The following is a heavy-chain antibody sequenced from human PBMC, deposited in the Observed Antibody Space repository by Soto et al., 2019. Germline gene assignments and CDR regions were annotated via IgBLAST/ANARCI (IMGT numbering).Heavy chain of an antibody. D-gene: IGHD3-9*01. CDR2: IGSGGDT. V-gene: IGHV3-13*01. Sequence: EVQLVESGGGLVQPRGSLRLSCAASGFTLSSYDIHWVRQATGEGLAWVSGIGSGGDTHYADSVKGRFIISREDGKNSLYLQMNNLTVGDTAVYYCTRKTPPTGMEVWGQGATVTVSS. CDR1: GFTLSSYD. J-gene: IGHJ6*02. CDR3: TRKTPPTGMEV.